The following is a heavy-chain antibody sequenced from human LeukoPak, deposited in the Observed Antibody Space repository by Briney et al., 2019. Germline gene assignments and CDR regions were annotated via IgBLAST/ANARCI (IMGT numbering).Heavy chain of an antibody. D-gene: IGHD3-22*01. CDR1: RGTFSSYA. J-gene: IGHJ6*03. V-gene: IGHV1-69*01. CDR3: VSGRYYYDSSGYYYYYYYMDV. Sequence: SSVKVSCKASRGTFSSYAISWARQAPGQGLVWVGGIIPIFGTLKYAQKFQGRVTVTADESTSTGYVELSSLRSEDTAVYYCVSGRYYYDSSGYYYYYYYMDVWGKGTSVTISS. CDR2: IIPIFGTL.